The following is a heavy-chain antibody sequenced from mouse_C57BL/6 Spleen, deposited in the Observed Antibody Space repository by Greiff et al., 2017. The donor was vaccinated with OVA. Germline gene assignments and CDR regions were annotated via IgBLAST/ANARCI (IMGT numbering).Heavy chain of an antibody. CDR1: GYTFTSYW. V-gene: IGHV1-55*01. Sequence: VQLQQPGAELVKPGASVKMSCKASGYTFTSYWITWVKQRPGQGLEWIGDIYPGSGSTNYNEKFKSKATLTVYTSSSTAYMQLSSLTSEDSAVYYCAREAYEPEAYWGQGTLVTVSA. D-gene: IGHD1-1*01. CDR2: IYPGSGST. CDR3: AREAYEPEAY. J-gene: IGHJ3*01.